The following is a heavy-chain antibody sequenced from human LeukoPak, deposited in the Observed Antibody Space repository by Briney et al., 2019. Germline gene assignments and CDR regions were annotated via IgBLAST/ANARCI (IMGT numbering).Heavy chain of an antibody. Sequence: GGSLRLSCAASGFTFDDYAMHWVRQAPGKGLEWVSGISWNSGSIGYADSVKGRFTISRDNAKNSLYLQMNSLRAEDTALYYCARDISGYWGQGTLVTVSS. CDR3: ARDISGY. J-gene: IGHJ4*02. V-gene: IGHV3-9*01. CDR1: GFTFDDYA. CDR2: ISWNSGSI. D-gene: IGHD7-27*01.